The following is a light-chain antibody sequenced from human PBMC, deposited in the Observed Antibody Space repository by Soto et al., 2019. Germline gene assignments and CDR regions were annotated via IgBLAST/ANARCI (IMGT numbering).Light chain of an antibody. J-gene: IGLJ1*01. CDR1: SSDVGGYNY. CDR3: TSYIYTITLYV. Sequence: QSALTQPASVSGSPGQSITISCTGTSSDVGGYNYVSWYQQHPGKAPKLMIYDVRNRASGASNRFSGSKSGNTASLTISGLQAEDEFDYYCTSYIYTITLYVSGTRNMVT. V-gene: IGLV2-14*01. CDR2: DVR.